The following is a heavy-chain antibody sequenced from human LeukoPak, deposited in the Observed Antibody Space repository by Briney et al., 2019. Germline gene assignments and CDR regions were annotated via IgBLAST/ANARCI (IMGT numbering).Heavy chain of an antibody. J-gene: IGHJ4*02. CDR3: ASPLNGEYDY. CDR1: GYTFTSYD. Sequence: ASVKVSCKASGYTFTSYDINWVRQATGQGLEWMGWINTNTGNPTYAQGFTGRFVFSLDTSVSTAYLQISSLKAEDTAVYYCASPLNGEYDYWGQGTLVTVSS. D-gene: IGHD4-17*01. V-gene: IGHV7-4-1*02. CDR2: INTNTGNP.